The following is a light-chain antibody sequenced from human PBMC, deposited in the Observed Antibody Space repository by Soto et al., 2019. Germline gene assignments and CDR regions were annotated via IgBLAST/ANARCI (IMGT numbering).Light chain of an antibody. CDR1: QSLNNR. Sequence: DIQLTQSPSTLSASVGDRVTITCRASQSLNNRLAWYQQKPGKAPKLLIYKASTLKSGVPSRFSGSGSGTEFTLTISSLQPDDFATYYCQHYNSYSEAFGQGTKVELK. CDR2: KAS. CDR3: QHYNSYSEA. V-gene: IGKV1-5*03. J-gene: IGKJ1*01.